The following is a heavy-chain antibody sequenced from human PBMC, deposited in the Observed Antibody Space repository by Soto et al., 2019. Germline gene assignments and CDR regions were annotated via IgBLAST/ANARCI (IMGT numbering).Heavy chain of an antibody. J-gene: IGHJ5*02. Sequence: PGGSLRLSCAASGFTFSSYSMNWVRQAPGKGLEWVSSISSSSSYIYYADSVKGRFTISRDNAKNSLYLQMNSLRAEDTAVYYCARDNSPGSSSWYLFNWFDPWGQGTLVTAPQ. V-gene: IGHV3-21*01. CDR3: ARDNSPGSSSWYLFNWFDP. CDR1: GFTFSSYS. CDR2: ISSSSSYI. D-gene: IGHD6-13*01.